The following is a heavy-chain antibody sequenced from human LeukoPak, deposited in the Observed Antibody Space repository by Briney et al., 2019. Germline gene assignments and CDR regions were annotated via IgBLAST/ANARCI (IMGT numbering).Heavy chain of an antibody. CDR3: AKDHGYGDYDY. V-gene: IGHV3-23*01. CDR2: ISGSGGST. J-gene: IGHJ4*02. D-gene: IGHD4-17*01. CDR1: GLTFSSYG. Sequence: GRSLRLSCAASGLTFSSYGMSWVRQAPGKGLEWVSAISGSGGSTYYADSVKGRFTISRDNSKNTLYLQMNSLRAEDTAVYYCAKDHGYGDYDYWGQGTLVTVSS.